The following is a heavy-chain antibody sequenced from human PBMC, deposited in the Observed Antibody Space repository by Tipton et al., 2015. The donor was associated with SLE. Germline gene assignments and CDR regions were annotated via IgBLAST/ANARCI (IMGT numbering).Heavy chain of an antibody. CDR3: AKGKQQRAEYFQH. CDR1: GGTFSSYA. V-gene: IGHV3-23*01. J-gene: IGHJ1*01. Sequence: SGAEVKKPGSSVKVSCKASGGTFSSYAMRWVRQAPGQGLEWVSAISGSGGSTYYADSVKGRFTISRDNAKNSLYLQMNSLRAEDTAVYYCAKGKQQRAEYFQHWGQGTLVTVSS. CDR2: ISGSGGST. D-gene: IGHD6-13*01.